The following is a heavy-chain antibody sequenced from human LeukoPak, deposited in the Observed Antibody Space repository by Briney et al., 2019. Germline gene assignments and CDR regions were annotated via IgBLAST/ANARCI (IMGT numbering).Heavy chain of an antibody. V-gene: IGHV3-21*01. CDR2: ISTSSNYI. Sequence: PGGSLRLSCAASGFTFSSFSMNWVRQAPGKGLAWVSSISTSSNYIYYADSVKGRFTISRDNAKNSLYLQMNSLRAEDTAVYYCARGQLERLLDAFDIWGQGTMVTVSS. J-gene: IGHJ3*02. CDR1: GFTFSSFS. CDR3: ARGQLERLLDAFDI. D-gene: IGHD1-1*01.